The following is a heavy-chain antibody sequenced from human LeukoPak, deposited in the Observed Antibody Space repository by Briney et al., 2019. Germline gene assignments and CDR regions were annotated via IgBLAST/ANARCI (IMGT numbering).Heavy chain of an antibody. V-gene: IGHV3-30*04. Sequence: PGGSLRLSCAASGSTFSSYIMHWVRQAPGKGLEWVAVISYDGSNKYYADSVKGRFTISRDNSKNTLYLQMDSLRAEDTAVYYCARPPEYYGPGSYYEFDYWGQGTLVTVSS. J-gene: IGHJ4*02. CDR2: ISYDGSNK. CDR1: GSTFSSYI. D-gene: IGHD3-10*01. CDR3: ARPPEYYGPGSYYEFDY.